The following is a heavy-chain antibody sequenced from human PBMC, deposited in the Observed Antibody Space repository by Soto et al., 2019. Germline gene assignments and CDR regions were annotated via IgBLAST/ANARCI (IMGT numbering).Heavy chain of an antibody. CDR2: INHSGST. Sequence: SEPRSLTCAVYGGSFSGYYWSWIRQPPGKGLEWIGEINHSGSTNYNPSLKSRVTISVDTSKNQFSLKLSSVTAADTAVYYCARGYAAARLVYWGQGTLVTVSS. J-gene: IGHJ4*02. CDR1: GGSFSGYY. V-gene: IGHV4-34*01. D-gene: IGHD6-6*01. CDR3: ARGYAAARLVY.